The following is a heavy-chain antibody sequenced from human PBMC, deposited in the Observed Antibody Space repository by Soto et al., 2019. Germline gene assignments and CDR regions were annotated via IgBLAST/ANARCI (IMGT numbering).Heavy chain of an antibody. Sequence: SETLFLTCTVSGGSITTAGYSWSWIRQPPGKALEWIGYVYHTGNAYPKPSLKSRVTISLDRSKNQFSLKMTSVTAADTALYYCASRPFYYYGLDVWGQGTTVTVSS. CDR3: ASRPFYYYGLDV. V-gene: IGHV4-30-2*01. CDR1: GGSITTAGYS. J-gene: IGHJ6*02. CDR2: VYHTGNA.